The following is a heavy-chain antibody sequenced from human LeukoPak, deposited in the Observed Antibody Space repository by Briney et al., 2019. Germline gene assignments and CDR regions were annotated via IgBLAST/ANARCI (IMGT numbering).Heavy chain of an antibody. CDR3: AKDSDYDYVWGSYRSIPLDY. CDR1: GFTFTSDA. V-gene: IGHV3-23*01. Sequence: GGSLRLSCVASGFTFTSDAMNWVRQAPGKGLEWVSSTVSRGTTQYADSVKGRFTVSRDTSKNTLYLQMNSLRADDTAVYYCAKDSDYDYVWGSYRSIPLDYWGQGTLVTVSS. D-gene: IGHD3-16*02. J-gene: IGHJ4*02. CDR2: TVSRGTT.